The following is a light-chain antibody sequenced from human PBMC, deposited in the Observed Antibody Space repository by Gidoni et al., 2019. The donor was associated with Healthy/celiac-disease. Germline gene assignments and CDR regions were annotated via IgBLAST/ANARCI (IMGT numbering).Light chain of an antibody. CDR2: AAS. V-gene: IGKV1-39*01. CDR1: QSISSY. CDR3: QQSYSTPT. Sequence: DIQLTQSPSSLSPSVGDRVTITCRASQSISSYLNWYQQKPGKAPKLLIYAASSLQSGVPSRFSGSGSGTDITLTISSLQPEDFATYYCQQSYSTPTFGQGTKVEIK. J-gene: IGKJ1*01.